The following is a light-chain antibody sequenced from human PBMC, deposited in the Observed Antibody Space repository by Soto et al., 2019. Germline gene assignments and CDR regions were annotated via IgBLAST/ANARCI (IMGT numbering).Light chain of an antibody. Sequence: QSALTQPASLSGSPGQSITISCTGTSSDIGAYDYVSWFQQHPGKAPKLMISEVNNRPSGVSNRFSGSKSGNTASLTVSGLQAEDEADYYCSSYAGSNNFYVFGTGTKLTVL. CDR2: EVN. CDR3: SSYAGSNNFYV. V-gene: IGLV2-14*01. J-gene: IGLJ1*01. CDR1: SSDIGAYDY.